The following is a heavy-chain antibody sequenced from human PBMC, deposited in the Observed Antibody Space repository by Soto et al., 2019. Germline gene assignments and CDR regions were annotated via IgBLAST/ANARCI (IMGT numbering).Heavy chain of an antibody. Sequence: ASVKVSCKASGYTFTSYAMHWVRQAPGQRLEWMGWINAGNGNTKYSQKFQGRVTITRDTSASTAYMELSSLRSEDTAVYYCARIVVVVPAATTHDAFDIWGQGTMVTVSS. D-gene: IGHD2-2*01. CDR2: INAGNGNT. CDR3: ARIVVVVPAATTHDAFDI. V-gene: IGHV1-3*01. CDR1: GYTFTSYA. J-gene: IGHJ3*02.